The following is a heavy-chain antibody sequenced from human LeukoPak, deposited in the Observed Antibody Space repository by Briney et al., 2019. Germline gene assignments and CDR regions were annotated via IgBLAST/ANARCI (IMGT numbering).Heavy chain of an antibody. J-gene: IGHJ4*02. CDR3: ARVHGDGYNSRYFDY. Sequence: GGSLRLSCAASGFTFSSYDMHWVRQAPGKGLVWVSRINSDGSTINYADSVKGRFTISRDNAKNTLYLQMNSLRAEDTAVYYCARVHGDGYNSRYFDYWGQGTLVTVSS. D-gene: IGHD5-24*01. CDR1: GFTFSSYD. V-gene: IGHV3-74*01. CDR2: INSDGSTI.